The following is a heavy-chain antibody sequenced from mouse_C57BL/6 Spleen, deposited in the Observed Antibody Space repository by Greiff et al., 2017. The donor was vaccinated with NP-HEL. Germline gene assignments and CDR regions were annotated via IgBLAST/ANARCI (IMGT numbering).Heavy chain of an antibody. V-gene: IGHV1-26*01. CDR2: INPNNGGT. Sequence: EVQLQQSGPELVKPGASVKISCKASGYTFTDYYMNWVKQSHGKSLEWIGDINPNNGGTSYNQKFKGKATLTVDKSSSTAYMELRSLTSEDSAVYYCARGNPHWYFDVWGTGTTVTVSS. CDR1: GYTFTDYY. J-gene: IGHJ1*03. CDR3: ARGNPHWYFDV.